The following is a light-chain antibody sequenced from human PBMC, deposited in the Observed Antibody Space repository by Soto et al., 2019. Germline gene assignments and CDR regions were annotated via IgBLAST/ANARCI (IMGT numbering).Light chain of an antibody. Sequence: DVVMTQSRLSLPFTLGQPSSISCRSSQSLVHDDGNTYLSWLHQRPGQPPRLLITKISNWFSGVPDRFSGSGAGTDFTLKISRVEAEDVGVYYCMQGTHFPWTFGQGTKVDIK. V-gene: IGKV2-24*01. J-gene: IGKJ1*01. CDR2: KIS. CDR1: QSLVHDDGNTY. CDR3: MQGTHFPWT.